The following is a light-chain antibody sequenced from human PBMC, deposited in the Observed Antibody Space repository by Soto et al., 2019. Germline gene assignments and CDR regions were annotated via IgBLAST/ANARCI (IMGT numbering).Light chain of an antibody. J-gene: IGKJ2*01. CDR3: HHYGSSLPDT. CDR1: QSVSNN. CDR2: GAS. Sequence: EIVLTQSPGTLSLSPGDRATLSCRASQSVSNNVAWYQQKPGQAPRLLIYGASSRATGIPDRFSGSGSGTDFTLTISRLEPEDFAVYYCHHYGSSLPDTFGQGTKVDIK. V-gene: IGKV3-20*01.